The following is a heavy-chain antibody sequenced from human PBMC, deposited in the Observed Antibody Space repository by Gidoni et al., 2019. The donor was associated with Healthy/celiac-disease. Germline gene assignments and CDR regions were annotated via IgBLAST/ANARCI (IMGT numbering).Heavy chain of an antibody. Sequence: GGGLVKPGGSLRLSCAASGFTFSNAWMSWVRQAPGKGLEWVGRIKSKTDGGTTDYAAPVKGRFTISRDDSKNTLYLQMNSLKTEDTAVYYCTTDLSSDLAYCGGDCYSSAFDIWGQGTMVTVSS. CDR2: IKSKTDGGTT. CDR3: TTDLSSDLAYCGGDCYSSAFDI. V-gene: IGHV3-15*01. J-gene: IGHJ3*02. CDR1: GFTFSNAW. D-gene: IGHD2-21*02.